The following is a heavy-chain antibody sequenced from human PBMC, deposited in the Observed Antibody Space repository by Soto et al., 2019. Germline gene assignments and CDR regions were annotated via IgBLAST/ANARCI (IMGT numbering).Heavy chain of an antibody. D-gene: IGHD1-1*01. J-gene: IGHJ4*02. CDR1: ELTFSSYV. V-gene: IGHV3-23*01. Sequence: GGSLSIPCAASELTFSSYVMSWVRQDPGKGLEKVSSISGGGVSIFYAASVKGRFTISRVNSKNTLYLQMHRLIVDYPAVYYCAKGKQHFDFWGQGTLVTVSS. CDR2: ISGGGVSI. CDR3: AKGKQHFDF.